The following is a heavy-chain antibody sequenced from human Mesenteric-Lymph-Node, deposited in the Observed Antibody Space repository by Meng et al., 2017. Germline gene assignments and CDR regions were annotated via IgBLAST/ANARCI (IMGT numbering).Heavy chain of an antibody. CDR2: ISSTSSYI. V-gene: IGHV3-21*01. CDR1: GFTFSSYT. Sequence: GESLKISCAASGFTFSSYTINWVRQAPGRGLEWVSSISSTSSYIFYADSVKGRFTISRDNAKNTLYLQMNSLRAEDTAVYYCARGFLYSSSWYTYLGVYYYYGMDVWGQGTTVTVSS. CDR3: ARGFLYSSSWYTYLGVYYYYGMDV. J-gene: IGHJ6*02. D-gene: IGHD6-13*01.